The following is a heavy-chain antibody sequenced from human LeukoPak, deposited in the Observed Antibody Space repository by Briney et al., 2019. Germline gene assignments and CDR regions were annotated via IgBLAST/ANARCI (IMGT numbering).Heavy chain of an antibody. V-gene: IGHV6-1*01. Sequence: SQTLSLTCALSGDSVSSNSVAWNWIRQSPSRGLEWLGRTYYRSKWYNEYAVYVKSRITINPDTSKNQFSLHLNSVTPEDTAVYYCARDRASLVDFWGQGTLVTVSS. CDR3: ARDRASLVDF. CDR2: TYYRSKWYN. CDR1: GDSVSSNSVA. D-gene: IGHD3-3*02. J-gene: IGHJ4*02.